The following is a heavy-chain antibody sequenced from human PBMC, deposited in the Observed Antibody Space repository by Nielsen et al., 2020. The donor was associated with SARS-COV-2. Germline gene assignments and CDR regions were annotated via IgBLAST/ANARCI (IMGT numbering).Heavy chain of an antibody. CDR2: INHSGST. CDR1: GGSFSGYY. J-gene: IGHJ6*02. D-gene: IGHD2-2*01. CDR3: ARGIVVVPAAQTNYYYYYGMDV. Sequence: SETLSLTCAVYGGSFSGYYWSWIRQPPGKGLEWIGEINHSGSTNYNPSLKSRVTISVDTSKNQFSLKLSSVTAADTAVYYCARGIVVVPAAQTNYYYYYGMDVWGQGTTVTVSS. V-gene: IGHV4-34*01.